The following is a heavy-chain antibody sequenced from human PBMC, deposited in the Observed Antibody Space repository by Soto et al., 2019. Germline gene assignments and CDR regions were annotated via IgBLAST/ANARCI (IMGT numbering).Heavy chain of an antibody. V-gene: IGHV4-59*01. J-gene: IGHJ6*02. CDR1: GGSISSYY. D-gene: IGHD4-17*01. CDR3: ARTSPRHYGDYVPPTYYYYYGMDV. Sequence: SETLSLTCTVSGGSISSYYWSWIRQPPGKGLEWIGYIYYSGSTNYNPSLKSRVTISVDTSKNQFSLKLSSVTAADTAVYYCARTSPRHYGDYVPPTYYYYYGMDVWGQGTTVTVSS. CDR2: IYYSGST.